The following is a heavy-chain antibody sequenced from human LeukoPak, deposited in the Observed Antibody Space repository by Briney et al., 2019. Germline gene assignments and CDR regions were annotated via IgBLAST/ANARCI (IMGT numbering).Heavy chain of an antibody. V-gene: IGHV4-61*02. J-gene: IGHJ3*02. CDR1: GGSISSGSYY. D-gene: IGHD2-2*01. CDR3: ARVCSTSCYGAFDI. CDR2: IYTSGST. Sequence: SETLSLTCTVSGGSISSGSYYWSWIRQPAGKGLEWIGRIYTSGSTNYNPSLKSRVTISVDTSKNQFSLKLSSVTAADTAVYYCARVCSTSCYGAFDIWGQGTMVTVSS.